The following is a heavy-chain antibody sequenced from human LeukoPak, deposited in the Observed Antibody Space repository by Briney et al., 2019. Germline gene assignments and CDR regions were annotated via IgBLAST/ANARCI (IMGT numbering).Heavy chain of an antibody. CDR1: GFPFSGSA. V-gene: IGHV3-73*01. D-gene: IGHD2-2*01. J-gene: IGHJ4*02. CDR3: TRHKRTYCSSTSCYGGAFDY. CDR2: IRSKANSYAT. Sequence: PGGSLNLSCAASGFPFSGSAMHWVRQASGKGLGGVGRIRSKANSYATAYAASVKGRFTISRDDSKNTAYLQMNSLKTEDTAVYYCTRHKRTYCSSTSCYGGAFDYWGQGTLVTVSS.